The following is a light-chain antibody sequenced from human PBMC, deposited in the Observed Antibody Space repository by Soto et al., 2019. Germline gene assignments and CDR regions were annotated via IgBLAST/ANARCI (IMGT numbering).Light chain of an antibody. J-gene: IGLJ1*01. CDR3: NSYAGDIIRFV. CDR1: SSDVGAYKY. V-gene: IGLV2-14*01. CDR2: EVS. Sequence: QSVLTQPASVSGSPGQSVTISCTGTSSDVGAYKYVSWYQQHPGKAPKLMIYEVSNRPSGVSNRFSGSKSGNTASLTISGLQADDEADYYCNSYAGDIIRFVVGTGTKVTV.